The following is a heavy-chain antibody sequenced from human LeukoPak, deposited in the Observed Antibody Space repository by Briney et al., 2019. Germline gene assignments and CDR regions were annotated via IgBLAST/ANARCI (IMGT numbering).Heavy chain of an antibody. CDR1: GYRFTDYY. CDR2: INPNSGDT. V-gene: IGHV1-2*02. J-gene: IGHJ5*02. D-gene: IGHD4-17*01. CDR3: ARTVTTNWFDP. Sequence: ASVKVSCKTSGYRFTDYYIHWVRQAPGQGLEWMGWINPNSGDTKYAQKFQGRVTLTRDTSITTAYMELSRLRSDGTAVYFCARTVTTNWFDPWGQGTLVTVSS.